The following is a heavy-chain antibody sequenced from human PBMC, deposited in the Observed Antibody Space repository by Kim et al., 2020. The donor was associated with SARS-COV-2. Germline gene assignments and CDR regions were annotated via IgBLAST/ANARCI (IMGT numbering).Heavy chain of an antibody. CDR2: IDPSDSYT. CDR3: ARHEGYCSSTSCYKYYYYGMDV. CDR1: GYSITSYW. J-gene: IGHJ6*02. D-gene: IGHD2-2*02. V-gene: IGHV5-10-1*01. Sequence: GESLKISCKGSGYSITSYWISWVRQMPGKGLEWMGRIDPSDSYTNYSPSFQGHVTISADKSISTAYLQWSSLKASDTAMYYCARHEGYCSSTSCYKYYYYGMDVWGQGTTVTVSS.